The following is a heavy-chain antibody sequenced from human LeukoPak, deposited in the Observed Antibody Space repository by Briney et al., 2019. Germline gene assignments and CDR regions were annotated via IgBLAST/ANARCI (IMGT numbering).Heavy chain of an antibody. CDR2: ISWDGGST. CDR3: AKVFARADLGDSGGDRDY. V-gene: IGHV3-43D*03. CDR1: GFTFDHYA. J-gene: IGHJ4*02. D-gene: IGHD6-19*01. Sequence: GGSLRLSCAATGFTFDHYAMHWVRQAAGKGLEGVSLISWDGGSTYYADSVKGRFTISRDKSKNSLNLQMNSLRAEDTALYYCAKVFARADLGDSGGDRDYWGQGTLVTVSS.